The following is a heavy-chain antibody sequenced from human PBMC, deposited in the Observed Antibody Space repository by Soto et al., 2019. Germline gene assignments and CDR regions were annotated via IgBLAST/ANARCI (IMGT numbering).Heavy chain of an antibody. CDR1: NGSVSSGTYS. Sequence: SETLSLTCTVSNGSVSSGTYSWSWVRQPPGKGLEWIGYIYYSGTTYYTPSLKSRLTMSMDRANDHFSLNLTSVTAADTAVYFCARGHYYYGMDVWGRGITVTVSS. V-gene: IGHV4-30-2*01. J-gene: IGHJ6*02. CDR3: ARGHYYYGMDV. CDR2: IYYSGTT.